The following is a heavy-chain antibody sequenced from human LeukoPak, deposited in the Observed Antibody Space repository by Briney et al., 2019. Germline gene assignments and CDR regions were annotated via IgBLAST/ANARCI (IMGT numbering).Heavy chain of an antibody. J-gene: IGHJ4*02. V-gene: IGHV3-33*01. CDR1: GFTFSSYG. CDR3: ARVRRLRAEFDY. Sequence: PGRSLRVSCAASGFTFSSYGMHWVRQAPGKGLEWVAVIWYDGSNKYYADSVKGRFTISRDNSKNTLYLQMNSLRAEDTAVYYCARVRRLRAEFDYWGQGTLVTVSS. CDR2: IWYDGSNK.